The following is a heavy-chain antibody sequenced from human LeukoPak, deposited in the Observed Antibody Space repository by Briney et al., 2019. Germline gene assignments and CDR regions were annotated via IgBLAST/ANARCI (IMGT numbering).Heavy chain of an antibody. CDR3: ARDYEAYCGGDCYEFDY. V-gene: IGHV3-33*01. Sequence: GRSLRLSCAASGFTFSSYGMHWVRQAPGKGLEWVAVIWYDGSNKYYADSVKGRFTISRDNSKNTLYLQMNSLRAEDTAVYYCARDYEAYCGGDCYEFDYWGQGTLVTVSS. J-gene: IGHJ4*02. CDR1: GFTFSSYG. D-gene: IGHD2-21*02. CDR2: IWYDGSNK.